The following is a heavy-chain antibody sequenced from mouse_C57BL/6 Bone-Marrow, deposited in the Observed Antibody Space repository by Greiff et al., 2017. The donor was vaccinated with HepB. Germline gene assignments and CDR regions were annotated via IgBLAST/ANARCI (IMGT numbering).Heavy chain of an antibody. CDR2: ISDGGSYT. D-gene: IGHD1-1*01. Sequence: EVKLVESGGGLVKPGGSLKLSCAASGFTFSSYAMSWVRQTPEKRLEWVATISDGGSYTYYPDNVKGRFTISRDNAKNNLYLQMSQLKSEDTAMYYCARDGTTVVHYYAMDYWGQGTSVTVSS. CDR1: GFTFSSYA. J-gene: IGHJ4*01. CDR3: ARDGTTVVHYYAMDY. V-gene: IGHV5-4*01.